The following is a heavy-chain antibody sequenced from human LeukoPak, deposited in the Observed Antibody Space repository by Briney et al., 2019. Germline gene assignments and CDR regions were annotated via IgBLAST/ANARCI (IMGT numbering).Heavy chain of an antibody. CDR1: GGSILTTNW. CDR2: VHLSGAS. V-gene: IGHV4-4*02. Sequence: SETLSLTCAVSGGSILTTNWWSWVRPPPGKGLEWIGEVHLSGASNYNPSLKSRVNMSIDKSKNQLSLELTSVTAVDTAIYYCTRESGAFSPFGFWGQGTLVTVSS. J-gene: IGHJ4*02. D-gene: IGHD2-15*01. CDR3: TRESGAFSPFGF.